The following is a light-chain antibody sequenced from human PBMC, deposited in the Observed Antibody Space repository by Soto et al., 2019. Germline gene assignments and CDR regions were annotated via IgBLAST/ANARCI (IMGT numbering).Light chain of an antibody. CDR3: QQYANRPPLT. V-gene: IGKV3-15*01. CDR2: GAA. Sequence: EIVMTHSPATLSVSPGERATLSCRASQSVFSSLAWYQQKPGQAPRLLIYGAATRATGIPARFSGSGSGTEFTLTISSLQSEDFAVYYCQQYANRPPLTFGGGSKVDIK. CDR1: QSVFSS. J-gene: IGKJ4*01.